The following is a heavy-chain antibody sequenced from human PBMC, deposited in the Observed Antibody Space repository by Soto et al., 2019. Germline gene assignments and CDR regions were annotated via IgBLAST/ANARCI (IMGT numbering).Heavy chain of an antibody. V-gene: IGHV4-30-4*01. Sequence: QVQLQESGPGLVKPSQTLSLTCTVSGGSISSGDYYWSWIRQPPGKGLEWIGYIYYSGSTYYNPSLKSRVTISEDTSKNQFSLKLSSVTAADTAVYYCARQDCSSTSCWLYGMDVWGQGTTVTVSS. CDR2: IYYSGST. CDR1: GGSISSGDYY. D-gene: IGHD2-2*01. CDR3: ARQDCSSTSCWLYGMDV. J-gene: IGHJ6*02.